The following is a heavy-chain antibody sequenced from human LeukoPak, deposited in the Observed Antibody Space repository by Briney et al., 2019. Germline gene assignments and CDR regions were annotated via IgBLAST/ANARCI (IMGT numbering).Heavy chain of an antibody. D-gene: IGHD3-10*01. CDR2: ISGSGGST. V-gene: IGHV3-23*01. CDR3: AKAMEEWFGEFGDHLFEY. J-gene: IGHJ4*02. CDR1: GFIFDDYA. Sequence: PWGSLRLSCAASGFIFDDYAMHWVPQAPGEGLEWVSAISGSGGSTCYADYVTGRFTISRDNSKTTLYLQMNSLRAEDTAVYYCAKAMEEWFGEFGDHLFEYWGQGTLVTVSS.